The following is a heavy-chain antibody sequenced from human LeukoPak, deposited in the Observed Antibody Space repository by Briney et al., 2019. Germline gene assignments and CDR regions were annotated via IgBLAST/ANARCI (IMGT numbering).Heavy chain of an antibody. D-gene: IGHD2-2*02. Sequence: PGGSLRLSCAASGFTFSSYAMSWVRQAPGKGLEWVSAISGSGGSTYYADSVKGRFTISRDNSKNTLYLQMNSLRAEDTAVYYCARDPAAIGVRDWFDPWGQGTLVTVSS. CDR2: ISGSGGST. CDR1: GFTFSSYA. J-gene: IGHJ5*02. V-gene: IGHV3-23*01. CDR3: ARDPAAIGVRDWFDP.